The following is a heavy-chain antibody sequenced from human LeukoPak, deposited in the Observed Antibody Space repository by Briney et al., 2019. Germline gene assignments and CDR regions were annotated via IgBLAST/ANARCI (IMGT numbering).Heavy chain of an antibody. CDR2: ISSNGGST. CDR1: GFTFSSYA. CDR3: VTCTTEESGYSGYYFDY. D-gene: IGHD5-12*01. J-gene: IGHJ4*02. V-gene: IGHV3-64D*06. Sequence: GGSLRLSCSASGFTFSSYAMHWVRQAPGKGLEYVSAISSNGGSTYYADSVKGRFTISRDNSKNTLYLQMSSLRAEDTAVYYCVTCTTEESGYSGYYFDYWGQGTLVTVSS.